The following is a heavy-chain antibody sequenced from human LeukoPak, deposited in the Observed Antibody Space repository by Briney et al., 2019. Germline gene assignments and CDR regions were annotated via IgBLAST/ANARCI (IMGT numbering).Heavy chain of an antibody. Sequence: SETLSLTCTVSGGSISSYYWSWIRQPPGKGLEWIGYIYYSGSTNYNPSHKSRVTISVDTSKNQFSLKLSSVTAADTAVYYCARGGVGGAHDYWGQGTLVTVSS. CDR3: ARGGVGGAHDY. CDR2: IYYSGST. D-gene: IGHD1-26*01. V-gene: IGHV4-59*01. CDR1: GGSISSYY. J-gene: IGHJ4*02.